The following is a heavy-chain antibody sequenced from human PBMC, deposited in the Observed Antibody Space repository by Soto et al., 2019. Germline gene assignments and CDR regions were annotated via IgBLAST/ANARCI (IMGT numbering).Heavy chain of an antibody. J-gene: IGHJ5*02. CDR1: RVSFSSCS. CDR2: ISGSGGST. V-gene: IGHV3-23*01. CDR3: ARAPGDTPSWFDP. Sequence: PGGSLRLRCAACRVSFSSCSMHLVRQAPGKGLEWVSTISGSGGSTHYADSVKGRFTISRDNSKNTLYLQMNSLRAEDTAVYYCARAPGDTPSWFDPWGQGNRVTVSA. D-gene: IGHD3-9*01.